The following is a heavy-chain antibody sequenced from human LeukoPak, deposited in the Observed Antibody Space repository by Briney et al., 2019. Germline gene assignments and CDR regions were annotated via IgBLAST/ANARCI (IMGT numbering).Heavy chain of an antibody. D-gene: IGHD5-12*01. J-gene: IGHJ3*02. CDR3: ARHSRPGYGNYENAFDI. CDR2: FYESGGP. V-gene: IGHV4-39*01. CDR1: GRSISRTTYS. Sequence: SETRSLTCTVSGRSISRTTYSWDWIRQSPGKGPERLENFYESGGPCYNPDHKSRVTISGDTSKNQFALKLTQVTATDTAVYYCARHSRPGYGNYENAFDIWGQGTMVTVSS.